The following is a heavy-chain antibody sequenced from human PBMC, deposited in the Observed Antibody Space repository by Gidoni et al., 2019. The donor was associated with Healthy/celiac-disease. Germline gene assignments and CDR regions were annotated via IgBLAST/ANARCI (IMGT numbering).Heavy chain of an antibody. D-gene: IGHD2-15*01. V-gene: IGHV1-46*03. CDR1: GSTFTSYY. J-gene: IGHJ4*02. CDR3: ARGGGSRIDY. CDR2: NNPSGGST. Sequence: QVQLVQSGAEVKKPGASVAVSCMASGSTFTSYYMHWVRKAPGQGLEWMGINNPSGGSTSYAQKFQGRVTMTRDTSTSTVYMELSSLRSEDTAVYYCARGGGSRIDYWGQGTLVTVSS.